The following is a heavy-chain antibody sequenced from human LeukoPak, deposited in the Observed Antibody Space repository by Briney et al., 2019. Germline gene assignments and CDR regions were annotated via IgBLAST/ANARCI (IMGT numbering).Heavy chain of an antibody. V-gene: IGHV3-7*01. CDR3: ASGNWNDRAFDI. D-gene: IGHD1-20*01. CDR2: IKPDGSER. CDR1: GVTFRGYW. J-gene: IGHJ3*02. Sequence: PGGSLRLSXAASGVTFRGYWMSWVRQAPGKGLEWVANIKPDGSERYYVDSVKGRFTVSRDNAKNSLYLQMNSLRAGDTAIYYCASGNWNDRAFDIWGQGTMVTVSS.